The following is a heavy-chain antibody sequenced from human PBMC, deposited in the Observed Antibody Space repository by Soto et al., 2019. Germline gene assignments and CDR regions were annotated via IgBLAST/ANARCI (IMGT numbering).Heavy chain of an antibody. J-gene: IGHJ3*02. CDR2: IYYSGST. V-gene: IGHV4-59*08. CDR1: GGSISSYY. D-gene: IGHD6-13*01. Sequence: TSETLSLTCTVSGGSISSYYWSWIRQPPGKGLEWIRYIYYSGSTNYNPSLKSRVTISVDTSKNQFSLKLSSVTAADTAVYYCARQFGLPDSSWPNFAFYIWGQGTMVTVSS. CDR3: ARQFGLPDSSWPNFAFYI.